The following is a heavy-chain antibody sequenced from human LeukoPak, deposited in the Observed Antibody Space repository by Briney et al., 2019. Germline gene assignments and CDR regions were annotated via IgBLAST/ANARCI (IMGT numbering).Heavy chain of an antibody. D-gene: IGHD3-22*01. CDR3: ARPYYYDSSGYPSYFDY. CDR1: GFTFSSYA. V-gene: IGHV3-23*01. J-gene: IGHJ4*02. CDR2: ISGSGGST. Sequence: GGSLRLSCAASGFTFSSYAMSWVRQAPGKGLEWVSAISGSGGSTYYADSVKGRFTISRDNSKNTLYLQMNSLRAEDTAVYYCARPYYYDSSGYPSYFDYWGRGTLVTVSS.